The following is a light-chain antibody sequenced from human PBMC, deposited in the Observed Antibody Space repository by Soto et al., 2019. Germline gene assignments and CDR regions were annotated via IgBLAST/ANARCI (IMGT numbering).Light chain of an antibody. CDR3: CSYAGGYTFV. CDR2: DAS. CDR1: SSDVGDYKY. Sequence: QSALTQPRSVSGSPGQSVTISCTGTSSDVGDYKYVSWYQQNPGKAPKLIIYDASKRPSGVPDRFSGSKSGNTASLTISGLQAVDEADYYCCSYAGGYTFVFGGGTKVTVL. J-gene: IGLJ3*02. V-gene: IGLV2-11*01.